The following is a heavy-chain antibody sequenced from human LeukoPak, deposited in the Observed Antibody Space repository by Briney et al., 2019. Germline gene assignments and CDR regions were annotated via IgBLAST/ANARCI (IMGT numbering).Heavy chain of an antibody. V-gene: IGHV1-18*01. Sequence: ASVKVSCKASGYTFTNHGISWVRQAPGQGLEWMGWISGYNGKTDYSQKLQGRVTVTTDTSTSTAYMELRSLTSDDTAVYYCARDIGVSQFDSWGQGTLVTVSS. D-gene: IGHD3-10*01. CDR2: ISGYNGKT. J-gene: IGHJ4*02. CDR1: GYTFTNHG. CDR3: ARDIGVSQFDS.